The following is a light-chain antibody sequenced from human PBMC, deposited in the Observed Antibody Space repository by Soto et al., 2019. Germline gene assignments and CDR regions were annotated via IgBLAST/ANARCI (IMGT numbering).Light chain of an antibody. V-gene: IGKV3-11*01. J-gene: IGKJ4*01. Sequence: EIVLTQSPATLSLSPGERATLSCRASQSVGTSLAWYQQKSGQAPRLLFYESSNRATYIPARFSASGSGTDFTLTITGLEPEDFAVYYCQQRGVWPLTFGGGTKVEIK. CDR2: ESS. CDR1: QSVGTS. CDR3: QQRGVWPLT.